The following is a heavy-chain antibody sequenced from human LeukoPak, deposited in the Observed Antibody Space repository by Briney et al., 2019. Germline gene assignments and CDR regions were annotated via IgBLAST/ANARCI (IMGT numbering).Heavy chain of an antibody. CDR2: ISSSMISI. J-gene: IGHJ4*02. D-gene: IGHD3-9*01. Sequence: GGSRRLSCASSGFTFRRYDMNGVRQAPGKGLEWVSFISSSMISIHYADSVQGRFTISRDNARNILYLQMNSLGAEDTAVYYCARVYDVLTGGFDHWGQGALVTVSS. V-gene: IGHV3-21*01. CDR3: ARVYDVLTGGFDH. CDR1: GFTFRRYD.